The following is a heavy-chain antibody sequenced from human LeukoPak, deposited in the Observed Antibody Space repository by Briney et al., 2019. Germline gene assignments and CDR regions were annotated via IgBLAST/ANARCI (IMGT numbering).Heavy chain of an antibody. V-gene: IGHV4-31*03. CDR1: GCSISGGGYY. Sequence: SETLSLTCTVSGCSISGGGYYWSWIRQHPGKGLEWIGYIYYSGSTYYNPSLKSRITISVDTSKNQFSLKLSSVTAADTAVYYCARYVATISNWFDPWGQGTLVTVSS. D-gene: IGHD5-12*01. CDR2: IYYSGST. CDR3: ARYVATISNWFDP. J-gene: IGHJ5*02.